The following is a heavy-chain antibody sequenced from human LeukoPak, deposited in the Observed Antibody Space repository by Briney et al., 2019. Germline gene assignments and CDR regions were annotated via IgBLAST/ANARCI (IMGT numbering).Heavy chain of an antibody. Sequence: ASVKVSCKASGYTFTSYDINWVRQAPGQGLEWMGRINPNSGGTNYAQKFQGRVTMTRDTSISTAYMELSRLRSDDTAVYYCARDMRYSSGWLHYWGQGTLVTVSS. CDR1: GYTFTSYD. D-gene: IGHD6-19*01. V-gene: IGHV1-2*06. J-gene: IGHJ4*02. CDR2: INPNSGGT. CDR3: ARDMRYSSGWLHY.